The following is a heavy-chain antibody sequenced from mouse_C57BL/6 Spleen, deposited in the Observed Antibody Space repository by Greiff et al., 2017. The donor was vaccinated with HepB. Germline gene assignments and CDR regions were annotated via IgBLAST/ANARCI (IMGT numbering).Heavy chain of an antibody. J-gene: IGHJ3*01. CDR2: INPGSGGT. CDR3: ARGAEAWFAY. V-gene: IGHV1-54*01. CDR1: GYAFTNYL. Sequence: QVQLKESGAELVRPGTSVKVSCKASGYAFTNYLIEWVKQRPGQGLEWIGVINPGSGGTNYNEKFKGKATLTADKSSSTAYMQLSSLTSEDSAVYFCARGAEAWFAYWGQGTLVTVSA.